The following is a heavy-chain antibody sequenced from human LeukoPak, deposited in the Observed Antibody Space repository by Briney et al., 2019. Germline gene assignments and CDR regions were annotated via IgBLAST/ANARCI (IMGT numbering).Heavy chain of an antibody. CDR1: GGSVSSGSYY. V-gene: IGHV4-61*01. CDR3: ARDSDSGGWYFDY. J-gene: IGHJ4*02. Sequence: SETLSLTCTVSGGSVSSGSYYWSWIRQPPGKGLEWIGYIYYSGSTNYNPSLKSRVTISVDTSKNQFSLKLSSVTAADTAVYYCARDSDSGGWYFDYWGQGTLVTVSS. D-gene: IGHD6-19*01. CDR2: IYYSGST.